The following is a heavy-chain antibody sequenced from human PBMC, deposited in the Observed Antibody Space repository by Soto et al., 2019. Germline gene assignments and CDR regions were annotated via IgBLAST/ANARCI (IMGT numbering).Heavy chain of an antibody. J-gene: IGHJ4*02. CDR2: ISYDGSNK. CDR3: AKLIGSGSYYHDQVDY. Sequence: QVQLVESGGGVVQPGRSLRLSCAASGFTFSSYGMHWVRQAPGKGLEWVAVISYDGSNKYYADSVKGRFTISRDNSKNTLYLQMNSLRAEDTAVYYCAKLIGSGSYYHDQVDYWGQGTLVTVSS. CDR1: GFTFSSYG. V-gene: IGHV3-30*18. D-gene: IGHD1-26*01.